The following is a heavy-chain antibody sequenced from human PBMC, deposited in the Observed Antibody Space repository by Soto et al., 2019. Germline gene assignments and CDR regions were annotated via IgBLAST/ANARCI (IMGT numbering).Heavy chain of an antibody. Sequence: QVQLQESGPGLVKPSETLSLTCTVSGGSISSYYWSWIRQPPGKGLEWIGYIYYSGSTNYNPSLESRVTISVDTSKNQFSLKLSSVTAADTAVYYCARGSAFDIWGQGTMVTVSS. D-gene: IGHD3-10*01. CDR2: IYYSGST. CDR1: GGSISSYY. V-gene: IGHV4-59*01. CDR3: ARGSAFDI. J-gene: IGHJ3*02.